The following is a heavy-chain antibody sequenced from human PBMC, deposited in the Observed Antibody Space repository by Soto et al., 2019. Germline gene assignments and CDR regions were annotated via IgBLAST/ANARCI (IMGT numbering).Heavy chain of an antibody. Sequence: EVQLVESGGGLVQPGGSQRLSCAASGFTLSDHYMDWVRQAPGKGLEWVGRIRNKANSYTPDYAASVKGRFTISRDDSKDSLYLQMNSLKTEDTAIYYCARDSGKGAYFDYWGHGTLATVSS. CDR2: IRNKANSYTP. J-gene: IGHJ4*01. CDR1: GFTLSDHY. V-gene: IGHV3-72*01. D-gene: IGHD1-26*01. CDR3: ARDSGKGAYFDY.